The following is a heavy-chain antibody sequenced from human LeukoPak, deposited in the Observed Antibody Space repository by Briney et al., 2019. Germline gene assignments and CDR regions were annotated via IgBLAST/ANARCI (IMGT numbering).Heavy chain of an antibody. J-gene: IGHJ4*02. V-gene: IGHV3-30*02. Sequence: GGSLRLSCAASEFTFSTYGMHWVRQAPGKGLEWVAYIHFDGSNRHYIDSVKGRFTISRDNSENTLYLQMNSLRPEDTAVYYCAKDRGDFPHYFDYSGQGTLVTVSS. CDR1: EFTFSTYG. D-gene: IGHD3-10*01. CDR3: AKDRGDFPHYFDY. CDR2: IHFDGSNR.